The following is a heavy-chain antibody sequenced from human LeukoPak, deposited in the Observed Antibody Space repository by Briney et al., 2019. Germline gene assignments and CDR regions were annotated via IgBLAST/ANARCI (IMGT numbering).Heavy chain of an antibody. CDR3: ARLGPIGVKHRHYLDY. J-gene: IGHJ4*02. D-gene: IGHD3-3*01. CDR2: IYYSGST. Sequence: SETLSLTCTVSGGSISSSSYYWGWIRQPPGKGLEWIGSIYYSGSTYYNPSPQSRVTMSVDPSKNHFSLRETSATAADTALYYCARLGPIGVKHRHYLDYWGQGTLVTVSS. V-gene: IGHV4-39*02. CDR1: GGSISSSSYY.